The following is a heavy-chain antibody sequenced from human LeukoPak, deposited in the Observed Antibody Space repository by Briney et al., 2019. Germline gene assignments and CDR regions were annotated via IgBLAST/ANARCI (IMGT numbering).Heavy chain of an antibody. J-gene: IGHJ4*02. V-gene: IGHV4-34*01. CDR1: GGSFSGYY. CDR2: INHSGST. D-gene: IGHD5-18*01. CDR3: ARGRTAMVFDY. Sequence: SETLSLTCAAYGGSFSGYYWSWIRQPPGKGLEWIGEINHSGSTNYNPSLKSRVTISVDTSKNQFSLKLSSVTAADTAVYYCARGRTAMVFDYWGQGTLVTVSS.